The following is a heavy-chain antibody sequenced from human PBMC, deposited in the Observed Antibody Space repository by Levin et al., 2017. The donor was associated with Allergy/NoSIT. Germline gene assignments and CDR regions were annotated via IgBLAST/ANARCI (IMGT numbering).Heavy chain of an antibody. CDR3: ARHRYFYDSGGFSDAFDI. V-gene: IGHV4-39*01. Sequence: SQTLSLTCPVSGGSISSSSYYWGWIRQPPGKGLQWIGTIFHTGTTYYNPSLKSRVTISVDTSKNQFSLRLSSVTAADTAVYYCARHRYFYDSGGFSDAFDIWGQGTMVTVSS. CDR1: GGSISSSSYY. D-gene: IGHD3-22*01. J-gene: IGHJ3*02. CDR2: IFHTGTT.